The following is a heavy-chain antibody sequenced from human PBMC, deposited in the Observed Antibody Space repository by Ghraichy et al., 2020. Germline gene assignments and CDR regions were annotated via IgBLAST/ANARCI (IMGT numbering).Heavy chain of an antibody. Sequence: SQTLSLTCAISGDSVSSNSAAWNWIRQSPSRGLEWLGRTYYRSKWYNDYAVSVKSRITINPDTSKNQFSLQLNSVTPEDTAVYYCARDTTVTKDYYYYYGMDVWGQGTTVTVSS. CDR2: TYYRSKWYN. CDR3: ARDTTVTKDYYYYYGMDV. V-gene: IGHV6-1*01. J-gene: IGHJ6*02. D-gene: IGHD4-17*01. CDR1: GDSVSSNSAA.